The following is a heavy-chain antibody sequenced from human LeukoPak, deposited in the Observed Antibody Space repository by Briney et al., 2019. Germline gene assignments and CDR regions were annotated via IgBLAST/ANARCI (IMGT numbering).Heavy chain of an antibody. D-gene: IGHD3-10*01. Sequence: GGSLRLSCAASGFTFSNYAMSWVRQAPGKGLEWVSSIGGSADSTYYADSVKGRFTISRDNSKNTLYLQMNSLRAEDTAIYYCANVAFYYGSGTYVWGQGTLVTVSS. CDR2: IGGSADST. CDR3: ANVAFYYGSGTYV. J-gene: IGHJ4*02. V-gene: IGHV3-23*01. CDR1: GFTFSNYA.